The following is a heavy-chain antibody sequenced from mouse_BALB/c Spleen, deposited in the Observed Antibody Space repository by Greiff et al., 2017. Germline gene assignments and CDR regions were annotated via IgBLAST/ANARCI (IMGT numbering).Heavy chain of an antibody. J-gene: IGHJ1*01. CDR3: ARWAPHYYGSSYWYFDV. V-gene: IGHV3-2*02. CDR1: GYSITSDYA. D-gene: IGHD1-1*01. CDR2: ISYSGST. Sequence: EVKVEESGPGLVKPSQSLSLTCTVTGYSITSDYAWNWIRQFPGNQLEWMGYISYSGSTSYNPSLKSRISITRDTTKNQFFLQLNSVTTEDTATYYCARWAPHYYGSSYWYFDVWGAGTTVTVSS.